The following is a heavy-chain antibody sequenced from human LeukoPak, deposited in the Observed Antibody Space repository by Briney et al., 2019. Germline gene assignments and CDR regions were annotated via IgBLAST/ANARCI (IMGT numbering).Heavy chain of an antibody. Sequence: GGSLRLSCAASGFTFSSYAMHWVRQAPGKGLEWVAVISYDGSNKYYADSVKGRFTISRDNSKNTLYLQMNSLRAEDTAVYYCARETTGFDYWGQGTLVTVSS. CDR3: ARETTGFDY. CDR2: ISYDGSNK. CDR1: GFTFSSYA. V-gene: IGHV3-30-3*01. D-gene: IGHD1-7*01. J-gene: IGHJ4*02.